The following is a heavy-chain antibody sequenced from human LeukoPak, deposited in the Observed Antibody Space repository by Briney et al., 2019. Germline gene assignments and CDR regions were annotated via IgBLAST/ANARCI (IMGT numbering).Heavy chain of an antibody. CDR3: AKKAHYDAYAKYFDY. D-gene: IGHD4-17*01. CDR2: LSDSGVYT. J-gene: IGHJ4*02. Sequence: PGGSLRLSCAASGLTFSNYAMTWVRQAPGKGLEWVSILSDSGVYTYYADSVKGRFTISRDNSNNMLYLQMNSLRAEDTAVYYCAKKAHYDAYAKYFDYWGQGTLVTVSS. CDR1: GLTFSNYA. V-gene: IGHV3-23*01.